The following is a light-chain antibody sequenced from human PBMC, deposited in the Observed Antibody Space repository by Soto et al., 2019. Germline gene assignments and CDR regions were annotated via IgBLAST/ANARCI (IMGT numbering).Light chain of an antibody. J-gene: IGKJ3*01. V-gene: IGKV3-20*01. CDR2: AAS. Sequence: EIVLTQSPGTLSVSPGERATLSCRASQIIGSSSLAWYQQRPGQAPRLLIYAASIRATGSPDRFSGGGSGTEFTLTISRLEPEDFAVYYCHQYGRSPFTFGPGTKVDVK. CDR3: HQYGRSPFT. CDR1: QIIGSSS.